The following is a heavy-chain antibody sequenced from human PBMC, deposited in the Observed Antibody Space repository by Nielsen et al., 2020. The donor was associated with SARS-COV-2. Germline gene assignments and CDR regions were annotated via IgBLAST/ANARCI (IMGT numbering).Heavy chain of an antibody. Sequence: SETLSLTCTVSGGSISSGGYYWSWIRQHPGKGLEWIGYIHYSGSTYYNPSLKSRVTISVDTSKNQFSLKLSSVTAADTAVYYCARGEGGANDYWGQGTLVTVSS. CDR2: IHYSGST. J-gene: IGHJ4*02. V-gene: IGHV4-31*03. CDR1: GGSISSGGYY. CDR3: ARGEGGANDY. D-gene: IGHD1-26*01.